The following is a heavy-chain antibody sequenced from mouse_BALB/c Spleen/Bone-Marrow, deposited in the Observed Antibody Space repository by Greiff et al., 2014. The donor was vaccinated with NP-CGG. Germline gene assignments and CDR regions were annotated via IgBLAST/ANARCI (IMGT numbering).Heavy chain of an antibody. CDR2: IWGGGIT. CDR1: GFSLTDYG. J-gene: IGHJ2*01. Sequence: QVHVKQSGPGLAAPSQSLSITCTVSGFSLTDYGVSWIRQPPGKGLEWLGVIWGGGITYYNSTLKSRLSISKDNSKSQVFLKMNSLQTDDTAMYYCAKHDTTVVLDYWGQGTTLTVSS. V-gene: IGHV2-6-5*01. D-gene: IGHD1-1*01. CDR3: AKHDTTVVLDY.